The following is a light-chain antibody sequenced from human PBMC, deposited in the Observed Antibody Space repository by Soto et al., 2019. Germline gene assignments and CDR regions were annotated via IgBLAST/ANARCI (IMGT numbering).Light chain of an antibody. Sequence: EIVLTQSPATLSLSPGERATLSCRASQSVSSYLAWYQQKPGQAPRLLIYDASNRATGIPARFSGSGSGTDFTLTISSLQPEDFAVYYCKQRSNLRPWMFGQGIKVEIK. V-gene: IGKV3-11*01. CDR1: QSVSSY. CDR2: DAS. J-gene: IGKJ1*01. CDR3: KQRSNLRPWM.